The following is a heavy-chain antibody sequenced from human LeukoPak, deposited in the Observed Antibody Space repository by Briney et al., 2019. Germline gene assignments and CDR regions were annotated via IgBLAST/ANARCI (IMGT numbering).Heavy chain of an antibody. V-gene: IGHV1-46*01. CDR3: AKDGRGYDPKIS. D-gene: IGHD5-12*01. J-gene: IGHJ5*02. CDR1: GYTFTSYY. CDR2: INPSGGST. Sequence: ASVKVSCKASGYTFTSYYMHWVRQAPGQGLEWMGIINPSGGSTSYAQKFQGRVTMTRDTSTSTVYMELSSLRSEDTAVYYCAKDGRGYDPKISWGQGTLVTVSS.